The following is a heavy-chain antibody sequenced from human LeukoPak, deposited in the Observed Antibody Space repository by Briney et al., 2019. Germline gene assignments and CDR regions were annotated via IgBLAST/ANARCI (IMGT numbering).Heavy chain of an antibody. V-gene: IGHV4-30-2*01. Sequence: MASETLSLTCAVSGGSISSAGYSWSWFRQPPGKGLEWIGYIYHSGSTYYNPSLKSRVTISVDRSKNQFSLKLNSVTAADTAVYFCARDKIVGATTPYYFDYWGQGTLVTVSS. CDR3: ARDKIVGATTPYYFDY. CDR2: IYHSGST. CDR1: GGSISSAGYS. J-gene: IGHJ4*02. D-gene: IGHD1-26*01.